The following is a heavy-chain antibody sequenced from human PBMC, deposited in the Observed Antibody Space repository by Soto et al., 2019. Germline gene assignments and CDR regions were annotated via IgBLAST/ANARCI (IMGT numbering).Heavy chain of an antibody. CDR1: GFTFSSYA. J-gene: IGHJ4*02. D-gene: IGHD3-22*01. V-gene: IGHV3-23*01. Sequence: PGGSLRLSCAASGFTFSSYAMSWVRQAPGKGLEWVSAISGSGGSTYYADSVKGRFTISRDNSKNTLYLQMNSLRAEDTAVYYCAKARRIVVVRGDYYFDYWGQGTLVTVSS. CDR3: AKARRIVVVRGDYYFDY. CDR2: ISGSGGST.